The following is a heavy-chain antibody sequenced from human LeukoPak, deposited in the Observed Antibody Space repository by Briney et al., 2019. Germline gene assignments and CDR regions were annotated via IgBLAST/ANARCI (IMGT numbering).Heavy chain of an antibody. J-gene: IGHJ6*03. CDR2: IYPGDSVT. Sequence: PGESLKISCKGSGYSFLSYWIGWVRQMPGKGLEWMGIIYPGDSVTIYSPSFQGQVTISADKSISTAYLQWSSLKASDTAIYYCARHADYFYFMDVWGKGTTVTISS. CDR1: GYSFLSYW. V-gene: IGHV5-51*01. CDR3: ARHADYFYFMDV.